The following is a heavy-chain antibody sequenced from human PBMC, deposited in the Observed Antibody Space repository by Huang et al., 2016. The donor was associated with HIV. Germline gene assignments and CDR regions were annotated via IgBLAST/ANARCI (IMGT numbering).Heavy chain of an antibody. J-gene: IGHJ4*02. CDR1: IFTFSTSA. CDR2: SSVSGSSK. V-gene: IGHV3-23*01. D-gene: IGHD3-3*01. CDR3: AKGSERSLTGPKYQYYFDY. Sequence: EVQLLESGGGLVQPGGSLRLSCAASIFTFSTSAMSWVRQAPGKGLGWVSVSSVSGSSKDHADSVKGKFNISRDNPRNTLYLQMKSLGVEYTAIYYCAKGSERSLTGPKYQYYFDYWGQGTLVTVSS.